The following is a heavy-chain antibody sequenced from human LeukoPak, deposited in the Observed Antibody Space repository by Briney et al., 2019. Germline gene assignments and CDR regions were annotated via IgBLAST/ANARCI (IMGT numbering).Heavy chain of an antibody. V-gene: IGHV3-49*04. Sequence: GGSLRLSCIASGFTFGDYAMDWVRQAPGKGLEWVGFVRSRAYGGTPEYGASVKGRFTISRDDSKAVAYLQMNSLTAEDTAVYYCATVGGVLITNDAFDIWGQGTMVTVSS. J-gene: IGHJ3*02. CDR3: ATVGGVLITNDAFDI. CDR2: VRSRAYGGTP. D-gene: IGHD3-3*01. CDR1: GFTFGDYA.